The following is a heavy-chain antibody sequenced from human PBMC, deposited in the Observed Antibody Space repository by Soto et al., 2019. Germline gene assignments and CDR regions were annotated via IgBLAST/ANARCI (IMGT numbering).Heavy chain of an antibody. CDR3: ARHVHDAVDI. D-gene: IGHD3-10*02. J-gene: IGHJ3*02. CDR2: ISSSNSYT. CDR1: GFTFSDYY. V-gene: IGHV3-11*03. Sequence: ESGGGLVKPGGSLRLSCAASGFTFSDYYMSGIRQAPGKGLEWVSYISSSNSYTNYADPVKGRFTISRDNAKNSLYLQMNSLRAEDTAVYYCARHVHDAVDIWGQGTMVTVSS.